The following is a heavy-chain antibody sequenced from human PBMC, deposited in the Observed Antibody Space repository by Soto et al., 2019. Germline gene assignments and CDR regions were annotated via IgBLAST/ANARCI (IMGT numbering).Heavy chain of an antibody. CDR2: IIPIFGTA. V-gene: IGHV1-69*01. D-gene: IGHD3-9*01. CDR3: AREQNDVLTGYYEDYGMDV. Sequence: QVQLVQSGAEVQKPGSSVKVSCKASGGTFSSYAISWVRQAPGQGLEWMGGIIPIFGTANYAQKFHGIVTITAYESTSTADMKLRSMSSEAAAVYYCAREQNDVLTGYYEDYGMDVWVQGTTVTVSS. CDR1: GGTFSSYA. J-gene: IGHJ6*02.